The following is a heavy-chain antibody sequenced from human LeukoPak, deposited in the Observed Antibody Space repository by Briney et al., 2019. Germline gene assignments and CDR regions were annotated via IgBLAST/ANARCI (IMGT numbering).Heavy chain of an antibody. Sequence: PSETLSLTCTVSGGSISSYYWSWIRQPPGKGLERIGYIYYSRSTNYNPSLKSRVTISVDTSKNQFSLKLSSVTAADTAVYYCARGNDFWSGYYRFYFDYWGQGTLVTVSS. J-gene: IGHJ4*02. V-gene: IGHV4-59*01. D-gene: IGHD3-3*01. CDR3: ARGNDFWSGYYRFYFDY. CDR2: IYYSRST. CDR1: GGSISSYY.